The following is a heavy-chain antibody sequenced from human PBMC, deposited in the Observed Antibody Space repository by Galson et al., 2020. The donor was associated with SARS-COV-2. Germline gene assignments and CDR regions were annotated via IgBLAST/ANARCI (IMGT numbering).Heavy chain of an antibody. CDR3: TTGSSWDY. V-gene: IGHV3-15*01. J-gene: IGHJ4*02. CDR2: IKSKTDGGTT. CDR1: GFTFSNAW. Sequence: TGGSLRLSCAASGFTFSNAWMTWVRQAPGKGLEWVGLIKSKTDGGTTDYAAPVKGRFAISRDDSKDTLFLQMNSLNTEDTAVYYCTTGSSWDYWGQGTLVTVSS.